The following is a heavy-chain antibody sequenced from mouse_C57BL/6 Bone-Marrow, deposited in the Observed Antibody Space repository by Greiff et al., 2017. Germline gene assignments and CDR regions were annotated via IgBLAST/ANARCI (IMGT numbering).Heavy chain of an antibody. J-gene: IGHJ2*01. V-gene: IGHV5-4*01. CDR2: LSDGGSYT. Sequence: EVQVVESGGGLVKPGGSLKLSCAASGFTFSSYAMSWVRQTPDKRLEWVATLSDGGSYTYYPDNVKGRFTISRDNAKNNLYLQMSHLKSEDTAMYYCARGYYDDYWGQGTTLTVSS. CDR3: ARGYYDDY. CDR1: GFTFSSYA. D-gene: IGHD2-4*01.